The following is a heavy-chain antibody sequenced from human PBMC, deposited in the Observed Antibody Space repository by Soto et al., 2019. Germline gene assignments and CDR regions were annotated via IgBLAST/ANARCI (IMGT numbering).Heavy chain of an antibody. CDR1: GFTFSSYA. J-gene: IGHJ6*03. V-gene: IGHV3-64*01. D-gene: IGHD3-10*01. CDR3: LRDSISMVRGVSWSYYYYYMDV. Sequence: GGSLRLSCAASGFTFSSYAMHWVRQAPGKGLEYVSAISSNGGSTYYANSVKGRFTISRDNSKNTLYLQMGSLRAEDMAVYYCLRDSISMVRGVSWSYYYYYMDVWGKGTTVTVSS. CDR2: ISSNGGST.